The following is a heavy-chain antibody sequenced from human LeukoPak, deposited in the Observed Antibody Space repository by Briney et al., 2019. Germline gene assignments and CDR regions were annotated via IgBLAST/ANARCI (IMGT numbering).Heavy chain of an antibody. D-gene: IGHD4-23*01. Sequence: GGSLRLSCAVSGITFSNAWMSWVRQAPGKGLEWVANINQDGSEKYYVDSVKGRFTISRDNAKNSLFLQMNSLRAEDTAVYYCAANGGPFDFWGQGTLVTVSS. J-gene: IGHJ4*02. V-gene: IGHV3-7*05. CDR2: INQDGSEK. CDR3: AANGGPFDF. CDR1: GITFSNAW.